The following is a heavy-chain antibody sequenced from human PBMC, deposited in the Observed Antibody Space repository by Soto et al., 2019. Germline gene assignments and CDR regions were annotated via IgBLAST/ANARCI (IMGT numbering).Heavy chain of an antibody. J-gene: IGHJ4*02. D-gene: IGHD2-2*01. CDR1: GYDFSSYG. Sequence: QVQLVQSGAEVKKPGASVKVSCKASGYDFSSYGISWVRQAPGQGLEWMGWISASTGNRDYAQQFQGRVTMTSDTSRTTAYMELRRLRSDDTAVYYCVRDPQRNDYWGQGTLVNVSS. CDR3: VRDPQRNDY. V-gene: IGHV1-18*04. CDR2: ISASTGNR.